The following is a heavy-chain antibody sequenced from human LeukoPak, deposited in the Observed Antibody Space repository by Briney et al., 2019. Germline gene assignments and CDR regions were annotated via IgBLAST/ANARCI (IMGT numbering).Heavy chain of an antibody. Sequence: SETLSLTCAVSGGSFSGYYWSWIRQPPGKGLEWTGEMNHSGSTNYNPSLKSRVTISVDTSKNQFSVKLSSVTAADTAVYYCARGGRITIFPFDYWGQGTLVTVSS. V-gene: IGHV4-34*01. CDR1: GGSFSGYY. CDR3: ARGGRITIFPFDY. D-gene: IGHD3-9*01. CDR2: MNHSGST. J-gene: IGHJ4*02.